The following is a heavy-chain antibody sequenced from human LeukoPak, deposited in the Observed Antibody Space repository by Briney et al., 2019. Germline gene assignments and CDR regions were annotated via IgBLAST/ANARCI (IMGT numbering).Heavy chain of an antibody. CDR2: INPNSGGT. CDR3: ASGGDYYFDY. D-gene: IGHD2-21*02. Sequence: ASVKVSCKASGFTFFGYYIHWVRQAPGQGLEWMGWINPNSGGTNYAQTFQGRVTMTRDTSITTAYMELSRLRSDDTAVYYCASGGDYYFDYWGQGTLVTVSS. V-gene: IGHV1-2*02. J-gene: IGHJ4*02. CDR1: GFTFFGYY.